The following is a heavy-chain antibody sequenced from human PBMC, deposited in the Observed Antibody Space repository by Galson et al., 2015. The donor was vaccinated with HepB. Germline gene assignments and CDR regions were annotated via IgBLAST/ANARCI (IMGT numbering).Heavy chain of an antibody. D-gene: IGHD6-19*01. V-gene: IGHV4-4*02. J-gene: IGHJ6*02. CDR1: GGSISSSNW. CDR3: ARINGWYDVTPYYYYGMDV. CDR2: IYHSGST. Sequence: SETLSLTCAVSGGSISSSNWWSWVRQPPGKGLEWIGEIYHSGSTNYNPSLKSRVTISVDKSKNQFSLKLSSVTAADTAVYYCARINGWYDVTPYYYYGMDVWGQGTTVTVSS.